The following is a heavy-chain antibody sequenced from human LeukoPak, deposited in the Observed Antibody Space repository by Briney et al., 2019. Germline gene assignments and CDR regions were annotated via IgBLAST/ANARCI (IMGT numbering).Heavy chain of an antibody. J-gene: IGHJ3*02. D-gene: IGHD3-3*01. V-gene: IGHV1-2*02. CDR1: GYTFTGYY. CDR2: INPNSGGT. Sequence: ASVKVSCKASGYTFTGYYMRWVRQAPGQGLEWMGWINPNSGGTNYAQKFQGRVTMTRDTSISTAYMELSRLRSDDTAVYYCATQFKLRFLEWLGYAFDIWGQGTMVTVSS. CDR3: ATQFKLRFLEWLGYAFDI.